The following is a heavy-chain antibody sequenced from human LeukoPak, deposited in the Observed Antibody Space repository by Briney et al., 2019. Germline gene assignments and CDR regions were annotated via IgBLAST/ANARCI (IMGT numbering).Heavy chain of an antibody. D-gene: IGHD1-26*01. CDR3: ATADWESFYFDS. J-gene: IGHJ4*02. CDR2: TSYSEGT. Sequence: SETLSLTRTVSGGSISSSSAYWGWIRQPPGKCLEWIGFTSYSEGTYYNPSLMSRITISVDRSQNQFSLKMRDVTAADTAVYFCATADWESFYFDSWGQGALVAVSS. V-gene: IGHV4-31*03. CDR1: GGSISSSSAY.